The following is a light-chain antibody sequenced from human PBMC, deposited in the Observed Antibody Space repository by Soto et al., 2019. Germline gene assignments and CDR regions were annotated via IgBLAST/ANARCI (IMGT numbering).Light chain of an antibody. CDR2: DVN. Sequence: QSVLTQPASVSGSPGQSITISCTGTSSDVGAYNYVSWYQQHPGKAPKLMFYDVNIRPSGVSNRFSGSKSGNTASLTISGLQAEDEAEYYCTSWTTSTTMKFGGGTKLTVL. J-gene: IGLJ2*01. CDR1: SSDVGAYNY. CDR3: TSWTTSTTMK. V-gene: IGLV2-14*01.